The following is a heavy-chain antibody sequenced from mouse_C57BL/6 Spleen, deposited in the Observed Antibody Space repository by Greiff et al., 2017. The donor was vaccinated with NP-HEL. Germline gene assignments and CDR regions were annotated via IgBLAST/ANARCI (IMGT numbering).Heavy chain of an antibody. J-gene: IGHJ4*01. Sequence: QVQLKQPGAELVKPGASVKLSCKASGYTFTSYWMHCVKQRPGQGLEWIGMIHPNSGSTNYNEKFKSKATLTVDKSTSTAYMQLSSLTSEDSAVYYCARGKGDYAMDYWGQGTSVTVSS. CDR2: IHPNSGST. CDR1: GYTFTSYW. CDR3: ARGKGDYAMDY. V-gene: IGHV1-64*01.